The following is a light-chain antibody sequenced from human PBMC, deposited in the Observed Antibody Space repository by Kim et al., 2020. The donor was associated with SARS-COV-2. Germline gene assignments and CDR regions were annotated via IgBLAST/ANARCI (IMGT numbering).Light chain of an antibody. Sequence: EIVLTQSPVTVSLSPGDRASLSCRASHSVSSSYLAWYQQKPGQAPRLLIYGASSRATGIPDRFSGSGSRTDFTLTISRLEPEDVAVYYCQQYGSSPLTFGRDQGGYQ. CDR3: QQYGSSPLT. J-gene: IGKJ4*01. CDR2: GAS. CDR1: HSVSSSY. V-gene: IGKV3-20*01.